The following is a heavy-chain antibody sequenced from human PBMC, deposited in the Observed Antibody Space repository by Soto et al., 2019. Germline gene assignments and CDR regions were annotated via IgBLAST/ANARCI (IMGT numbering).Heavy chain of an antibody. D-gene: IGHD2-8*02. V-gene: IGHV4-59*01. J-gene: IGHJ4*02. CDR3: SRVFGAYWYFPY. CDR1: GDFIRSYY. Sequence: QVQLQESGPGLVKPSETLSLTCTVSGDFIRSYYWSWVRQPPGKGLEWIGYISYSGGTNYNPSLKGRVTMSVDPSENLFSVQLNSVTAADTAVYYCSRVFGAYWYFPYWGQGMLVTLSS. CDR2: ISYSGGT.